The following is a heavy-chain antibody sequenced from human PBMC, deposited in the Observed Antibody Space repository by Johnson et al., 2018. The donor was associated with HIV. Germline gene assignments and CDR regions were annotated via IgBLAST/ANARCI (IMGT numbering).Heavy chain of an antibody. CDR2: INSDGSST. V-gene: IGHV3-74*02. J-gene: IGHJ3*02. CDR3: ARRAYYYDSSGYYSHAFDI. D-gene: IGHD3-22*01. Sequence: EVQLVESGGGLVQPGGSLRLSCAASGFTVSSNYMSWVRQAPGKGLEWVSRINSDGSSTSYADSVKGRFAIPVDNAKNTLYLQMNSLRAEDPAVYYCARRAYYYDSSGYYSHAFDIWGQGTMVTVSS. CDR1: GFTVSSNY.